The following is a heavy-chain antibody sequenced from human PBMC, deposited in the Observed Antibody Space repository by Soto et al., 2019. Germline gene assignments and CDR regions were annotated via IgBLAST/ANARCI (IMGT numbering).Heavy chain of an antibody. D-gene: IGHD2-15*01. CDR2: IYYSGST. V-gene: IGHV4-30-4*01. CDR3: ARDIRGPTVVGSGMDV. Sequence: QVQLQESGPGLVKPSQTLSLTCTVSGDSMRSGDYYWNWIRQPPGKGLEWIGYIYYSGSTYSKPSLKSRVTISLDTSKNQFSLKLSSVTAADTAVYYCARDIRGPTVVGSGMDVWGQGTTVTVSS. J-gene: IGHJ6*02. CDR1: GDSMRSGDYY.